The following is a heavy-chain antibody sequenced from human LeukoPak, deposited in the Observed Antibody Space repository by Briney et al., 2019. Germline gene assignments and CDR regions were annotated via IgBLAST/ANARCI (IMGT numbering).Heavy chain of an antibody. CDR2: ISAGGSSI. CDR3: ARGGESGRGNPRVDWFDS. J-gene: IGHJ5*01. Sequence: GGSLRLSCAASGFSFSSYAMSWVRQAPGKGPEWVSIISAGGSSIDYTNSVKGRFTISRDNFKNTLYLQMNSLRAEDTAVYYCARGGESGRGNPRVDWFDSWGQGTLVTVSS. V-gene: IGHV3-23*01. D-gene: IGHD4-17*01. CDR1: GFSFSSYA.